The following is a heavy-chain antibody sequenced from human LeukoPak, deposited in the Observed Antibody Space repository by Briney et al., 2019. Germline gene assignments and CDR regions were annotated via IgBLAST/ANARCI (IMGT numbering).Heavy chain of an antibody. D-gene: IGHD2-2*01. CDR3: TSSLSSSTSH. J-gene: IGHJ4*02. Sequence: GGSLRLSCAASGFSFSTYSMNWVRQAPGQGLEWISYISSSSSTIYYADSVKGRFTIFRDNAENSLYLQMNSLRAGDTAVYYCTSSLSSSTSHWGQGTLVIVSS. CDR2: ISSSSSTI. CDR1: GFSFSTYS. V-gene: IGHV3-48*01.